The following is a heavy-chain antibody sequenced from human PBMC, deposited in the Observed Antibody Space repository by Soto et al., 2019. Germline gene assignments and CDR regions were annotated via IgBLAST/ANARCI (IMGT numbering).Heavy chain of an antibody. Sequence: GGSLRLSCAPSGFTFSSYVLHLVRQSPGKGLEWVAFISYDGSNKYYADSVKGRFTISRDSSKNTLYLQMNSLRAEDTAVYYCAKLRYQTTLDYWDKGSLVA. V-gene: IGHV3-30*18. CDR3: AKLRYQTTLDY. J-gene: IGHJ4*02. CDR2: ISYDGSNK. CDR1: GFTFSSYV. D-gene: IGHD4-17*01.